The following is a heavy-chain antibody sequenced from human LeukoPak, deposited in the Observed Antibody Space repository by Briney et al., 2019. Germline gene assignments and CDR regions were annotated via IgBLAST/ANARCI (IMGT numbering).Heavy chain of an antibody. D-gene: IGHD1-1*01. V-gene: IGHV3-33*01. CDR3: ARDRGNDFLDY. CDR1: GVGLSSHG. J-gene: IGHJ4*02. CDR2: IWSDGSSE. Sequence: TGGSLRLSCVVSGVGLSSHGIYWVRQAPGKGLEWVAFIWSDGSSEYYADSVKGRFTVSRDNSKNTVYLQINGLRVEDTAVYHCARDRGNDFLDYWGQGTLVTVSS.